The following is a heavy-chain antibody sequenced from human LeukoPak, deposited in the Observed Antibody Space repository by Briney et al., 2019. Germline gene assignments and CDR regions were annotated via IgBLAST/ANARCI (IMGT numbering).Heavy chain of an antibody. V-gene: IGHV3-23*01. CDR3: AKGLSSYSGYESY. Sequence: GRSLRLSCTASGFTFGDYAMSWFRQAPGKGLEWVSAISGSGGSTYYADSVKGRFTISRDNSKNTLYLQMNSLRAEDTAVYYCAKGLSSYSGYESYWGQGTLVTVSS. J-gene: IGHJ4*02. CDR1: GFTFGDYA. D-gene: IGHD5-12*01. CDR2: ISGSGGST.